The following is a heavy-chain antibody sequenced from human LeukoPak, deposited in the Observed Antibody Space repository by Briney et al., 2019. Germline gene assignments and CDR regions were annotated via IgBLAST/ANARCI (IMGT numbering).Heavy chain of an antibody. D-gene: IGHD3-3*01. CDR3: ARGSFGRMAWYDY. V-gene: IGHV4-59*01. Sequence: SETLSLTCTVSGGSISSYYWSWIRQPPGKGLEWIGYIYYSGSTNYNPSLKSRVTISVDTSKNQFSLKLSSVTAADTAVYYCARGSFGRMAWYDYWGQGTLVTVSS. J-gene: IGHJ4*02. CDR2: IYYSGST. CDR1: GGSISSYY.